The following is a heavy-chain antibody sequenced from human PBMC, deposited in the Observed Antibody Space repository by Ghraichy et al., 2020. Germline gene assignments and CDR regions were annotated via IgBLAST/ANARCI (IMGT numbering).Heavy chain of an antibody. J-gene: IGHJ6*02. CDR2: INSDGGSS. Sequence: LSLTCAASGFTFSSYWMHWVRQAPGKGLVWGSRINSDGGSSTYAYSAKGRFTISIDNAKNTLYLQLNSLRAEDTAVYYCVKDLVCGRFGADGIDVWGQGTTITVS. CDR1: GFTFSSYW. V-gene: IGHV3-74*01. D-gene: IGHD2-21*01. CDR3: VKDLVCGRFGADGIDV.